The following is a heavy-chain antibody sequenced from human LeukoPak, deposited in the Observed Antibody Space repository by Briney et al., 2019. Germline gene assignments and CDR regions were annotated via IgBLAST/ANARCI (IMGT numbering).Heavy chain of an antibody. J-gene: IGHJ5*02. CDR3: TRDSGAYNWFDP. V-gene: IGHV3-73*01. Sequence: GGSLRLSCAASGLTFSGSAIHWVRQSSGKGLEWVGQIDKKDKGYATATAYAASVKGRFTISRDDSINTAYLQMKSLKTEDTALYYCTRDSGAYNWFDPWGQGTLVTVSS. CDR2: IDKKDKGYATAT. D-gene: IGHD1-26*01. CDR1: GLTFSGSA.